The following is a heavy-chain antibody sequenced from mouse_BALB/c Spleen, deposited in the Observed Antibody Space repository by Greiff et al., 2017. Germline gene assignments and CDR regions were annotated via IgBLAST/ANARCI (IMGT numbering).Heavy chain of an antibody. Sequence: QVQLQQPGAELVKPGASVKLSCKASGYTFTSYWMHWVKQRPGQGLEWIGEINPSNGRTNYNEKFKSKATLTVDKSSSTAYMQLSSLTSEDSAVYYCARRDYLDYWGQGTTLTVSS. J-gene: IGHJ2*01. CDR2: INPSNGRT. CDR3: ARRDYLDY. V-gene: IGHV1S81*02. CDR1: GYTFTSYW.